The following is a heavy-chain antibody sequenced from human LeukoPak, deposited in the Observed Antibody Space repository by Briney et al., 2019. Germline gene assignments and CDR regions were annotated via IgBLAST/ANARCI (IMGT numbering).Heavy chain of an antibody. V-gene: IGHV3-23*01. CDR2: ISGSGGST. CDR1: GFTFSSYA. CDR3: AKERGDVGAARPWKYFQH. J-gene: IGHJ1*01. Sequence: TGGSLRLSCAASGFTFSSYAMSWVRQAPGKGLEWVSAISGSGGSTYYADSVKGRFTISRDNSKNTLYLQMNSLRAEDTAVYYCAKERGDVGAARPWKYFQHWGQGTLVTVSS. D-gene: IGHD6-6*01.